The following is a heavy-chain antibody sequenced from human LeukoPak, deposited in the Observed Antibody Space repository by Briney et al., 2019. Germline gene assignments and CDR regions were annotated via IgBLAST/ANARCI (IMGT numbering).Heavy chain of an antibody. V-gene: IGHV3-7*01. CDR3: ARDQGFSYYYYYMDV. J-gene: IGHJ6*03. CDR1: GFMFSNYW. D-gene: IGHD3-3*01. CDR2: INQDGSEK. Sequence: GGSLRLSCAASGFMFSNYWMNWVRQAPGKGLEWVANINQDGSEKYYVDSVKGRFTISRDNAKNSLYLQMNSLRAEDTAVYYCARDQGFSYYYYYMDVWGKGTTVTVSS.